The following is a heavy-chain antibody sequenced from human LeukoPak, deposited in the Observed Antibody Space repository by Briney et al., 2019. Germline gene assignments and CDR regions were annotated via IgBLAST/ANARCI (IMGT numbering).Heavy chain of an antibody. Sequence: GGSLRLSCAASGFTVSSNYMSWVRQAPGKGLEWVSVIYSGGSTYYADSVKGRFTISRDNPKNTLYLQMNSLRAEDTAVYYCARDTVAHYDILTGYYYYYGMDVWGQGTTVTVSS. V-gene: IGHV3-53*01. D-gene: IGHD3-9*01. CDR1: GFTVSSNY. CDR3: ARDTVAHYDILTGYYYYYGMDV. CDR2: IYSGGST. J-gene: IGHJ6*02.